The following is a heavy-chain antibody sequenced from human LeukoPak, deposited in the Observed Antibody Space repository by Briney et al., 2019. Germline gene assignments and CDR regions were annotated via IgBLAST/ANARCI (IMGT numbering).Heavy chain of an antibody. D-gene: IGHD2-2*01. CDR3: ARSPIRSSVEYQLLAELYYYYYMDV. CDR2: IYTSGST. V-gene: IGHV4-4*07. J-gene: IGHJ6*03. CDR1: GGSISSYY. Sequence: SETLSLTCTVSGGSISSYYWSWIRQPAGKGLEWIGRIYTSGSTNYNPSLKSRVTMSVDTSKNQFSLKLSSVTAADTAVYYCARSPIRSSVEYQLLAELYYYYYMDVWGKGTTVTVSS.